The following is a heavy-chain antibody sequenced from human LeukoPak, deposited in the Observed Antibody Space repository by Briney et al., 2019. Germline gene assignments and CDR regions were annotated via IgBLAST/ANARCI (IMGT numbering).Heavy chain of an antibody. Sequence: ASVKVSCKASGYTFTSYGISWMRQAPGQGLEWMGWISAYNGNTNYAQKLQGRVTMTTDTSTITAYMELMSLRDDDTAVCYCASVTGTPKSYYYYMDVWGKGTTVTVSS. J-gene: IGHJ6*03. CDR2: ISAYNGNT. CDR3: ASVTGTPKSYYYYMDV. V-gene: IGHV1-18*01. D-gene: IGHD1-7*01. CDR1: GYTFTSYG.